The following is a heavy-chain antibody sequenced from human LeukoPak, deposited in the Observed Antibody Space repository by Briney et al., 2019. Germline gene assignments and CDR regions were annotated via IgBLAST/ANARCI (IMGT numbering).Heavy chain of an antibody. CDR1: GGSISSGSYY. Sequence: PSETLSLTCTVSGGSISSGSYYWSWIRQPAGKGLEWIGRIYTSGSTNYNPSLKSRVTISVDTSKNQFSLKLSSVTAADTAVHYCARWFDPWGQGTLVTVSS. J-gene: IGHJ5*02. V-gene: IGHV4-61*02. CDR2: IYTSGST. CDR3: ARWFDP.